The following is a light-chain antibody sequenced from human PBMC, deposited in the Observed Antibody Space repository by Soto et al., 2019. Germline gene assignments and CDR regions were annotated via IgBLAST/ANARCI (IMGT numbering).Light chain of an antibody. CDR1: QGIKNY. CDR3: QQLDSYPPT. Sequence: DIQLTQSPSFLSASVGDRVTITCRASQGIKNYLAWYQQKPGKGPQLLIYGASTLQSGVPSRFSGSGSGTEFTLTINSLQPEDFATYYCQQLDSYPPTFGPGTNVDIK. CDR2: GAS. J-gene: IGKJ3*01. V-gene: IGKV1-9*01.